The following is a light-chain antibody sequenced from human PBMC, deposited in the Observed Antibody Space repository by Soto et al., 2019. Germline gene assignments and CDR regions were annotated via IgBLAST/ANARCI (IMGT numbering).Light chain of an antibody. CDR2: GAS. CDR1: QSLSSS. J-gene: IGKJ4*01. V-gene: IGKV3-15*01. Sequence: EIVMTQSPTTLSMSPGERATLSCRASQSLSSSLAWYQQKVGQAPRLLIYGASTRATGIPARFSGSESGTEFTLTISSLQSEDVAFYYCQQYRNSPVTFGGGTKVDI. CDR3: QQYRNSPVT.